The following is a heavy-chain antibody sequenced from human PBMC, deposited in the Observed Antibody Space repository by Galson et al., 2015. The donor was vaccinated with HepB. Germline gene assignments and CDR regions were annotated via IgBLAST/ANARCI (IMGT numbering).Heavy chain of an antibody. CDR2: VRGSGTGT. CDR1: GFTFSVYT. J-gene: IGHJ4*02. Sequence: SLRLSCAASGFTFSVYTMNWVRQAPGKGLEWVSAVRGSGTGTWYADSVKGRFTISRDDSKNTVSLQLNSLRAEDTAIYYCAKDSGLGGEDYWGQGILVTVSS. CDR3: AKDSGLGGEDY. V-gene: IGHV3-23*01. D-gene: IGHD3-16*01.